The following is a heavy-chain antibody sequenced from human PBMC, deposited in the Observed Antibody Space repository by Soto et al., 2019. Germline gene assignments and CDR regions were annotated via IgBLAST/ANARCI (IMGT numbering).Heavy chain of an antibody. CDR1: GDTFSFYT. CDR2: INPIVSMS. D-gene: IGHD3-10*01. V-gene: IGHV1-69*02. Sequence: QVQLVQSGTEVKKPGSSVTVSCKASGDTFSFYTINWGRQAPGLGLEWVGRINPIVSMSNYAQKFQGRVSMTADKSTSTAYKELRSLRSDDTAMYFCAASYGSGYRAFDYWGQGALVTVSS. CDR3: AASYGSGYRAFDY. J-gene: IGHJ4*02.